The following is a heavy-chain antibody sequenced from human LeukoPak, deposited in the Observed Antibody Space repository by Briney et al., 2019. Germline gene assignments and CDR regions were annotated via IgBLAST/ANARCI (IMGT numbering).Heavy chain of an antibody. V-gene: IGHV4-39*01. D-gene: IGHD2-15*01. CDR3: ASQIGVVDPNWFDP. CDR2: IYYSGVS. Sequence: SETLSLTCTVSGGSIISSSFWWGWIRQPPGKGLEWIGSIYYSGVSYYNTSLKSRVTISVDTSKNQFSLKLSSVTAADTAVYYCASQIGVVDPNWFDPWGQGTLVTVSS. CDR1: GGSIISSSFW. J-gene: IGHJ5*02.